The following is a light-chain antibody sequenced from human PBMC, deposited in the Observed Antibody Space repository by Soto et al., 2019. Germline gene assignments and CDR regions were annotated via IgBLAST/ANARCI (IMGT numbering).Light chain of an antibody. CDR3: QQSYSTPGLT. CDR1: QSISSY. V-gene: IGKV1-39*01. J-gene: IGKJ4*01. Sequence: DIQMTQSPSSLSASVGDRVTITCRASQSISSYLNWYQQKPGKAPKLLIYAASSLQSGVPSRFSGSGSGTDFTLTISSLQPEDFATYYCQQSYSTPGLTFGGGT. CDR2: AAS.